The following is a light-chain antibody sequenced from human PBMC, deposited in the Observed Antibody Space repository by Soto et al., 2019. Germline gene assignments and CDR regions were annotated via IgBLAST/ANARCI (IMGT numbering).Light chain of an antibody. CDR3: SSYTSSSTLV. J-gene: IGLJ2*01. CDR1: SSDVGGYNY. Sequence: QYALTQPASVSGSPGQSITISCAGTSSDVGGYNYVSWYQQHPGKVPQLMIYAVSHRPSGVSNRFSGSKSGNTASLTISGLQAEDEADYYCSSYTSSSTLVFGGGTKVTVL. V-gene: IGLV2-14*01. CDR2: AVS.